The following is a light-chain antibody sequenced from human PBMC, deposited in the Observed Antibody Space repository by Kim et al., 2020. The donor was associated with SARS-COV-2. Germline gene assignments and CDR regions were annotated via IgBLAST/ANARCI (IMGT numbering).Light chain of an antibody. CDR1: RSNIGSNS. CDR2: RNN. Sequence: GQRVTISCSGSRSNIGSNSVYWYQQLPGTPPKLLIYRNNQRPSGVPDRFSGSKSGTSASLAISGLRSEDEADYYCAAWDDSLSGRVFGGGTQLTVL. CDR3: AAWDDSLSGRV. J-gene: IGLJ3*02. V-gene: IGLV1-47*01.